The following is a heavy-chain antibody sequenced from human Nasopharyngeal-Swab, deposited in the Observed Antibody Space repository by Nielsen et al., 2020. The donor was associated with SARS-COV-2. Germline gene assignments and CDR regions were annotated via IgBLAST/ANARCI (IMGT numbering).Heavy chain of an antibody. CDR2: ISSSSSTK. Sequence: WIRQPPGKGLEWVSYISSSSSTKYYADSVKGRFTISRDNAKNSLYLQMNSLRDEDTAVYYCARDAIVVVPADIQYWGQGTLVTVSS. J-gene: IGHJ4*02. D-gene: IGHD2-2*01. CDR3: ARDAIVVVPADIQY. V-gene: IGHV3-11*04.